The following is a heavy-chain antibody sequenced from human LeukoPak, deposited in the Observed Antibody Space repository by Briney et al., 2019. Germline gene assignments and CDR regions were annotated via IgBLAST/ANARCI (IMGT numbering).Heavy chain of an antibody. CDR1: GYTFTSYG. CDR3: ARDHYYDSSGYTRSADY. D-gene: IGHD3-22*01. Sequence: ASXKVSCKASGYTFTSYGISWVRQAPGQGGEWMGWISAYNGNTKYAQKLQGRVTMTTDTSTSTAYMELRSLRSDDTAVYYCARDHYYDSSGYTRSADYWGQGTLVTVSS. V-gene: IGHV1-18*01. CDR2: ISAYNGNT. J-gene: IGHJ4*02.